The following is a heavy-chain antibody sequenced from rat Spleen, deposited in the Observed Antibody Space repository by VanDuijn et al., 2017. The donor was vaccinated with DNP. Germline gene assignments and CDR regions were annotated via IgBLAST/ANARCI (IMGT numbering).Heavy chain of an antibody. CDR3: TRDRPIATVSPYAMDG. Sequence: QVQLKESGPGLVQPSETLSLICTVSGFSLTSYSVSWVRQPSGKGTEWMGRMWYDGDTAYNSALKSRLSISRDTSKNQVFLKMNSLQTDDTGTYYCTRDRPIATVSPYAMDGWGQGTSVTVSS. J-gene: IGHJ4*01. CDR1: GFSLTSYS. D-gene: IGHD1-2*01. V-gene: IGHV2-63*01. CDR2: MWYDGDT.